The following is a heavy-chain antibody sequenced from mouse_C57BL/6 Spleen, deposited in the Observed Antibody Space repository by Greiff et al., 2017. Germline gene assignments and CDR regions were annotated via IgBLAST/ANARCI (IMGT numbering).Heavy chain of an antibody. CDR1: GFTFSDYG. J-gene: IGHJ3*01. D-gene: IGHD1-1*02. CDR3: AKDGSQAWFAY. Sequence: EVKVVESGGGLVKPGGSLKLSCAASGFTFSDYGMHWVRQAPEKGLEWVAYISSGSSTIYYADTVKGRFTISRDNAKNTLFLQMTSLRSEDTAMYYCAKDGSQAWFAYWGQGTLVTVSA. V-gene: IGHV5-17*01. CDR2: ISSGSSTI.